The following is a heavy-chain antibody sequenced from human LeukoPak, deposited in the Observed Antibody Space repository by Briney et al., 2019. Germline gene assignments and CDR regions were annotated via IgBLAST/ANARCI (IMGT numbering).Heavy chain of an antibody. V-gene: IGHV1-69*13. CDR1: GGTFSSYA. CDR3: AGDYGGNLPFDY. J-gene: IGHJ4*02. CDR2: IIPIFGTA. D-gene: IGHD4-23*01. Sequence: GASVKVSCKASGGTFSSYAISWVRQAPEQGREWMGGIIPIFGTANYAQKFQGRVTITADESTSTAYMELSSLRSEDTAVYYCAGDYGGNLPFDYWGQGTLVTVSS.